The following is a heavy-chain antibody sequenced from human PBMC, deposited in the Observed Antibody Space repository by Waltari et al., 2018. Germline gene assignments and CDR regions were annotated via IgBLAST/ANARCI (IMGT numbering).Heavy chain of an antibody. CDR2: ISGGVGVT. D-gene: IGHD2-21*01. CDR3: AKFAYCGDDCYYFDL. J-gene: IGHJ2*01. Sequence: QLVESGGGLVQPGGSLTISCAASGFTFSSYAMIWVRQAAGKVLEWVARISGGVGVTYYADSVKDRFTISRDNSKNTLYVQMNSLRGDDTAVYYCAKFAYCGDDCYYFDLWGRGTLVTVSS. V-gene: IGHV3-23*04. CDR1: GFTFSSYA.